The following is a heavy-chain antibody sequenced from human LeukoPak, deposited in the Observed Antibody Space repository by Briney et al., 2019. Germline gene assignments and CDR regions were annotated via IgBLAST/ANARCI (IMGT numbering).Heavy chain of an antibody. Sequence: ASVKVSCKASGYTFTTYGISWVRQAPGQGLEWMGWISAYNDNTNYAQKLQGRVTMTTDTSTSTAYMELRSLRSDDTAVYYCARHTYYYDSSGYYIFEYWGQGTLVTVSS. CDR1: GYTFTTYG. V-gene: IGHV1-18*01. D-gene: IGHD3-22*01. CDR3: ARHTYYYDSSGYYIFEY. CDR2: ISAYNDNT. J-gene: IGHJ4*02.